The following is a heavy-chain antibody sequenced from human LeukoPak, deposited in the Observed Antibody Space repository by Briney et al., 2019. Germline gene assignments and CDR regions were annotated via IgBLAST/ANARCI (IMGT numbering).Heavy chain of an antibody. CDR3: ASGRAVAGTSAFDI. Sequence: GGSLRLSCAASGFTFSSYWMSWVRRAPGKGLEWVANINQDGSEKYYVDSVKGRFTISRDNAKNSLYLQMNSLRAEDTAVYYCASGRAVAGTSAFDIWGQGTMVTVSS. D-gene: IGHD6-19*01. CDR2: INQDGSEK. J-gene: IGHJ3*02. V-gene: IGHV3-7*01. CDR1: GFTFSSYW.